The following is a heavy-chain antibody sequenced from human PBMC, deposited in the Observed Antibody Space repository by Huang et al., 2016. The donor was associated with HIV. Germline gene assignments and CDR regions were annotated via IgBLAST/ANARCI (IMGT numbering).Heavy chain of an antibody. CDR3: ARVTTPTGGPVRGIIYPSANDF. CDR2: TSDDGNTR. D-gene: IGHD3-10*01. CDR1: GFSFRNYA. J-gene: IGHJ4*02. Sequence: QVQLVESGGGVAQPGRSLTLSCTASGFSFRNYAVDWVRAEPNKGLEWVAVTSDDGNTRHYADSVEGRVTISRDNCKDTMYLQMNSLRPEDTAVYYCARVTTPTGGPVRGIIYPSANDFWGQGTLVTVSS. V-gene: IGHV3-30*04.